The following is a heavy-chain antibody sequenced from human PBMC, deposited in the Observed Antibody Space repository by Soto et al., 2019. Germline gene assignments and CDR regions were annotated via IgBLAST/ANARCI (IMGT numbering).Heavy chain of an antibody. V-gene: IGHV3-30*18. CDR2: ISYDGSNK. J-gene: IGHJ6*02. D-gene: IGHD6-19*01. CDR3: VKDGSSGWPYYYGMDV. Sequence: QVQLVESGGGVVQPGRSLRLPCAASGFTFSSYGMHWVRQAPGRGLEWVAVISYDGSNKYYADSLKARFTVSRDNSKNKLYLQMISLRAEDTAVYYCVKDGSSGWPYYYGMDVWGQGTMVTVSS. CDR1: GFTFSSYG.